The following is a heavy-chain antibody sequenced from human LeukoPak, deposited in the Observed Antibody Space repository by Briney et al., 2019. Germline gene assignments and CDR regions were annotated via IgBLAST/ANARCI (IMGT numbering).Heavy chain of an antibody. V-gene: IGHV4-59*01. D-gene: IGHD5-18*01. CDR2: IYYSGSI. CDR1: GAPISSYY. Sequence: PSETLSLTCPVSGAPISSYYWSWIRQPPGKGLEWIGYIYYSGSINYNPSLKSRVTISVDTSKNQFSLKLSSVTAADTAVYYCARSGYSYDYAFDIWGQGTMVTVSS. CDR3: ARSGYSYDYAFDI. J-gene: IGHJ3*02.